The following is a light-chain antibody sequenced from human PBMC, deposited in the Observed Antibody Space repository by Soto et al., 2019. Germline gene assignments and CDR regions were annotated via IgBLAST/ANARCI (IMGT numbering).Light chain of an antibody. CDR2: RNN. V-gene: IGLV1-47*01. CDR1: SSNIGSNS. J-gene: IGLJ2*01. Sequence: QAVVTQPPSASGTPGPRVTISCSGSSSNIGSNSVYWSQQLPGTAPTLLIYRNNQRPSGVPDRFSGSKSGTSASLAISGLRSEDEDDFYCAAWDDSRSGQGVFGGGTKLTV. CDR3: AAWDDSRSGQGV.